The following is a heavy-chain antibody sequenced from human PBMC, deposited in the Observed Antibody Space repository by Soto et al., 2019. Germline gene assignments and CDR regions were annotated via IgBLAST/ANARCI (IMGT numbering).Heavy chain of an antibody. CDR2: INAGNGNT. V-gene: IGHV1-3*05. CDR1: GYTFTSYA. J-gene: IGHJ6*02. Sequence: QVQLVQSGAEEKKPGASVKVSCKASGYTFTSYAMHWVRQAPGQRLEWMGWINAGNGNTKYSQKFQGRVTITRDTSASTAYMELSSLRSGDTAVYYCARDGILWFGELDYYYYGMDVWGQGTTVTVSS. CDR3: ARDGILWFGELDYYYYGMDV. D-gene: IGHD3-10*01.